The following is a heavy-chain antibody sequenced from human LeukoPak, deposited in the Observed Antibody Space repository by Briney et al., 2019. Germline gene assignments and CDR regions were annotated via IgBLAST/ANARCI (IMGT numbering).Heavy chain of an antibody. Sequence: PSETLSLTCTVSGGSISSYYWSWIRQPPGKGLEWIGYIYYSGSTNYNPSLKSRVTISVDTSKNQFSLELSSVTAADTAVYYCARGVRDALSFGYWGQGTLVTVSS. CDR2: IYYSGST. D-gene: IGHD3-10*01. J-gene: IGHJ4*02. CDR1: GGSISSYY. V-gene: IGHV4-59*01. CDR3: ARGVRDALSFGY.